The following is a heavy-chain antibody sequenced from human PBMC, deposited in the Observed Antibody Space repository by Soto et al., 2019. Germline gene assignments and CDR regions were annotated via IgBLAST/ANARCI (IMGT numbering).Heavy chain of an antibody. Sequence: GGSLRLSCAASWFTVSSSYVSCVRQAPGKGLEWLSVIYASENRYYADSVKGRFTISRDSGENTVYLQMRSLRLEDTAVYYCARDDGLAGSLTGIYDHFYGMEFWGQGTTVTFSS. CDR3: ARDDGLAGSLTGIYDHFYGMEF. J-gene: IGHJ6*01. CDR1: WFTVSSSY. CDR2: IYASENR. V-gene: IGHV3-53*01. D-gene: IGHD2-15*01.